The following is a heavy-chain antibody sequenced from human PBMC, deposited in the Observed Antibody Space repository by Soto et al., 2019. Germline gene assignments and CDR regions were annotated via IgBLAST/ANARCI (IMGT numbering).Heavy chain of an antibody. CDR2: ISYDGSNK. V-gene: IGHV3-30*18. J-gene: IGHJ5*01. CDR1: GFTFSSYG. D-gene: IGHD3-3*01. CDR3: AKERDFWSGYYHWFDS. Sequence: TGGSLRLSCAASGFTFSSYGMHWVRQAPGKGLEWVAVISYDGSNKYYADSVKGRFTISRDNSKNTLYLQMNSLRAEDTAVYYCAKERDFWSGYYHWFDSWGQGAVITVSS.